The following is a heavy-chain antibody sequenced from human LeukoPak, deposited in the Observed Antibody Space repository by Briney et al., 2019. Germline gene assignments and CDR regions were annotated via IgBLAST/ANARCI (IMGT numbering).Heavy chain of an antibody. J-gene: IGHJ3*01. CDR3: AKDLAVGTTPRVYAFDV. D-gene: IGHD1-26*01. CDR1: GFTFNDYA. Sequence: ARSLTLSCAASGFTFNDYAMHWGRHVPAQGLEWVGGGNRNSDTIVYGESVKGRFTISRDNARNSLYLQMNSVRTEDTALYYCAKDLAVGTTPRVYAFDVWGQGTMVTVS. V-gene: IGHV3-9*01. CDR2: GNRNSDTI.